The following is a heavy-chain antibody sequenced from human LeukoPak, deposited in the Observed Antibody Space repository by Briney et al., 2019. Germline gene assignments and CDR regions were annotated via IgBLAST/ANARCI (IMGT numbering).Heavy chain of an antibody. J-gene: IGHJ4*02. Sequence: GGSLTLSCAASGFTFSTSWMHWVRQAPGQGLVWVSRINSDGSRINCADSVKGRLTISRDNAKNTLYLQMNSLRADDTAVYYCARALGSYSDFWGQGTLVAVSS. CDR1: GFTFSTSW. D-gene: IGHD1-26*01. V-gene: IGHV3-74*01. CDR3: ARALGSYSDF. CDR2: INSDGSRI.